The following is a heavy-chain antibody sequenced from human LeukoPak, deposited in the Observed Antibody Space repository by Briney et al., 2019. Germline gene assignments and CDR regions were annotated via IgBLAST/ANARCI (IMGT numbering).Heavy chain of an antibody. Sequence: ASVKVSCKASGYTFTSYDINWVRQATGQGLEWMGWMNPNSGNTGYAQKFQGRVTMTRDTSISTAYMELSRLRSDDTAVYYCARDHSRRIQLQDYWGQGTLVTVSS. CDR2: MNPNSGNT. V-gene: IGHV1-8*01. D-gene: IGHD5-18*01. CDR1: GYTFTSYD. CDR3: ARDHSRRIQLQDY. J-gene: IGHJ4*02.